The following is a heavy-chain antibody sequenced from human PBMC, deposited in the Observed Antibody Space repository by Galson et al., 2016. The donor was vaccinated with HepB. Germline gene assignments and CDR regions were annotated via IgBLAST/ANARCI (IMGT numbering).Heavy chain of an antibody. CDR1: GGSISSSSYY. V-gene: IGHV4-39*01. D-gene: IGHD5-18*01. J-gene: IGHJ6*02. CDR3: ARRFRYTYGPPYGMDV. Sequence: LSLTCTVSGGSISSSSYYWGWIRQPPGKGLEWIGSIYYSGSTYYHPSLQSRVTISVDTSKKQFSLKMSSMTAADTAVYYCARRFRYTYGPPYGMDVWGQGTTVTVSS. CDR2: IYYSGST.